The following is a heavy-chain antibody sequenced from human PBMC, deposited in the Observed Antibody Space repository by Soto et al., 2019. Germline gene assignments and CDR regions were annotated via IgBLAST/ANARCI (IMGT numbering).Heavy chain of an antibody. J-gene: IGHJ5*02. Sequence: GGSLRLSCAASGFTFSSYAMSWVRQAPGKGLEWVSAISGSGGSTYYADSVKGRFTISRDNSKNTLYLQMNSLRAEDTAVYYCAKDRGSMVRGAYNWFDPWGQGTLVTVSS. CDR3: AKDRGSMVRGAYNWFDP. V-gene: IGHV3-23*01. CDR2: ISGSGGST. D-gene: IGHD3-10*01. CDR1: GFTFSSYA.